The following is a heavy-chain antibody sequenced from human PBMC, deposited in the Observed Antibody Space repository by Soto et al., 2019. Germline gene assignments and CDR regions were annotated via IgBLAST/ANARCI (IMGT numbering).Heavy chain of an antibody. J-gene: IGHJ4*02. V-gene: IGHV3-53*04. CDR3: ALWGYCSSTSCYAGVRYFDY. D-gene: IGHD2-2*01. Sequence: EVQLVESGGGLVQPGGSLRLSCAASGFTVSSNYMSWVRQAPGKGLEWVSVIYSGGSTYYADSVKGRFTISRHDSKNTLYLQMNGLRAEDTAVYYCALWGYCSSTSCYAGVRYFDYWGQGTLVTVSS. CDR1: GFTVSSNY. CDR2: IYSGGST.